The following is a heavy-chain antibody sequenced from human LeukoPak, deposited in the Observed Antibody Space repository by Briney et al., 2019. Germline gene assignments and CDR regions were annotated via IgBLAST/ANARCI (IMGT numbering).Heavy chain of an antibody. D-gene: IGHD4-17*01. J-gene: IGHJ4*02. Sequence: SETLSLTCTVSGGSISSSSYYWGWIRQPPGKGLEWIGSIYYSGSTYYNPSLKSRVTISVDTSRNQFSLKLSSVTAADTAVYYCASSALRRLSHFDYWGQGTLVTVSS. CDR2: IYYSGST. CDR3: ASSALRRLSHFDY. CDR1: GGSISSSSYY. V-gene: IGHV4-39*07.